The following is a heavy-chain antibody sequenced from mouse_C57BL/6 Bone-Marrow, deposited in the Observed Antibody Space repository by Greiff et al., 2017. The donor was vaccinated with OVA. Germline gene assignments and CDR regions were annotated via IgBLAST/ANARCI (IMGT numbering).Heavy chain of an antibody. J-gene: IGHJ4*01. V-gene: IGHV2-5*01. CDR3: AKNFPYFYAMDY. Sequence: VHLVESGPGLVQPSQSLSITCTVSGFSLTSYGVHWVRQSPGKGLEWLGVIWRGGSTDYNAAFMSRLGNTKDNSKNQVIYKMNSLQADDTAIYDCAKNFPYFYAMDYWGQGTSVTVSS. CDR2: IWRGGST. CDR1: GFSLTSYG. D-gene: IGHD2-10*01.